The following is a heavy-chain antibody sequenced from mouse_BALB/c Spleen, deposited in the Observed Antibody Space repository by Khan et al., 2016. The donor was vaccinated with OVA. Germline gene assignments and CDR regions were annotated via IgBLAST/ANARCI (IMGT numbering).Heavy chain of an antibody. CDR2: IYPGTDNT. D-gene: IGHD3-2*02. CDR1: GYIFTSYW. CDR3: AREEALYYFDY. V-gene: IGHV1-76*01. Sequence: QVQLKESGAEPVRPGTSVKLSCKTSGYIFTSYWIHWVKQRSGQGLEWIARIYPGTDNTYYNENFKDKATLTADKSSSTVNLQLSSLKSEDSAVFFCAREEALYYFDYWGQGTTLTVSS. J-gene: IGHJ2*01.